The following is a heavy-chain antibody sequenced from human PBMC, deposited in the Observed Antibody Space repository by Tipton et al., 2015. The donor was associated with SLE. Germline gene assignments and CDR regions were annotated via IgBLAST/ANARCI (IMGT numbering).Heavy chain of an antibody. CDR1: GFTFSSYW. D-gene: IGHD6-6*01. V-gene: IGHV3-74*01. J-gene: IGHJ4*02. CDR3: AREEYSNSSPFGY. CDR2: INGGGSST. Sequence: SLRLSCAASGFTFSSYWMHWVRQGPGRGLVWVSRINGGGSSTSYADSVKGRFTISRDNAKNTLYLQMNSLRAEDMAVYYCAREEYSNSSPFGYWGQGTLVTVSS.